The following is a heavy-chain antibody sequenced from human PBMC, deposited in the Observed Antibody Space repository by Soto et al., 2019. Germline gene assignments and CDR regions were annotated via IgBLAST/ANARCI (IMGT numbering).Heavy chain of an antibody. CDR2: MYSSGSS. Sequence: SETLSLTCSVSGASMNNYYGSWVRQPPGRGLEWIGYMYSSGSSNYNSSLKSRVTISVDTSKNQFSLKLSSVTAADTAVYYCGRSGHTFGRGRWGLGPLVTVSS. CDR1: GASMNNYY. D-gene: IGHD3-16*01. J-gene: IGHJ4*02. V-gene: IGHV4-59*01. CDR3: GRSGHTFGRGR.